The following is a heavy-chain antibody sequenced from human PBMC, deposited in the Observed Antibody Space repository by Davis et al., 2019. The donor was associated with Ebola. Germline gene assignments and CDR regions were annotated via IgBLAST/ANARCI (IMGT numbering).Heavy chain of an antibody. Sequence: GGSLRLSCAASGFSFSTYGMHWVRQVPGKGPEWVAGIFFDGSEKYYADSLKGRVTISRDNFKNTLYVQMNSLRTEDTAVYYCAKDRGGVGGVGYVLDVWGQGTTVTVSS. CDR3: AKDRGGVGGVGYVLDV. V-gene: IGHV3-30*18. CDR2: IFFDGSEK. CDR1: GFSFSTYG. D-gene: IGHD2-8*02. J-gene: IGHJ6*02.